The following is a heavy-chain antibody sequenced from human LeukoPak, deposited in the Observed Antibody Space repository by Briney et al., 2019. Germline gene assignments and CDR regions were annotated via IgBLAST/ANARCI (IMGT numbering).Heavy chain of an antibody. CDR1: GGSISSYY. D-gene: IGHD5-12*01. CDR3: ARRGRDGYKRAFDI. Sequence: PSETLSLTCTVSGGSISSYYWSWIRQPPGKGLEWIGYIYYSGSTNYNPSLKSRVTISVDTSKNQFSLKLSSVTAADTAAYYCARRGRDGYKRAFDIWGQGTMVTVSS. J-gene: IGHJ3*02. V-gene: IGHV4-59*08. CDR2: IYYSGST.